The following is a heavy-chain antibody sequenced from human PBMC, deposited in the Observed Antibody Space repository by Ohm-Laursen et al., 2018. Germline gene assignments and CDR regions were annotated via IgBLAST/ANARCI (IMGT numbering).Heavy chain of an antibody. V-gene: IGHV3-66*01. Sequence: SLRLSCTASGFIFSSYAMSWVRQAPGKGLEWVSLIYSGGSTYYADSVKGRFTISRDNSKNTLYLQMNSLRAEDTAVYYCARDEDYGEPVDFDYWGQGTLVTVSS. D-gene: IGHD4-17*01. J-gene: IGHJ4*02. CDR3: ARDEDYGEPVDFDY. CDR2: IYSGGST. CDR1: GFIFSSYA.